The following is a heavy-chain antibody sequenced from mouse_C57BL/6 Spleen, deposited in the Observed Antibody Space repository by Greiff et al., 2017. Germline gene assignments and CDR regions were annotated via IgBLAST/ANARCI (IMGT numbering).Heavy chain of an antibody. CDR1: GFTFRDAW. Sequence: EVKLMASGGGLVPPGGSLKLSCAASGFTFRDAWMDWVSQSPEKGLEWVAAISTKAHNHATYYAASVKGRFTISRDESKSSVYLQMNSLRAEDTGIYYCTCYYGSSHDDWGQGTTLTVSS. V-gene: IGHV6-6*01. CDR2: ISTKAHNHAT. CDR3: TCYYGSSHDD. D-gene: IGHD1-1*01. J-gene: IGHJ2*01.